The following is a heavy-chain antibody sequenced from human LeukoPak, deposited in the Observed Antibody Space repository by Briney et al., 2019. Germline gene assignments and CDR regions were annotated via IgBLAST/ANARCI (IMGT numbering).Heavy chain of an antibody. V-gene: IGHV3-7*01. D-gene: IGHD1-26*01. CDR2: IKGDDSAR. CDR1: GFTFSTYW. CDR3: ARDVVGSLDY. Sequence: GGSLRLSCAASGFTFSTYWMAWVRQAPGKGLEWVANIKGDDSARHQADSVEGRFTISRDNAQNSVYLQMSSLRGEDTAIYYCARDVVGSLDYWGQGTLVTVSS. J-gene: IGHJ4*02.